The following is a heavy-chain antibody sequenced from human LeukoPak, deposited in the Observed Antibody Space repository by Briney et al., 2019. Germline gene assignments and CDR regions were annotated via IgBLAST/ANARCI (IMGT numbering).Heavy chain of an antibody. D-gene: IGHD1-26*01. CDR2: ISGAGTSI. Sequence: GGSLRLSCAASGFTFSSYEMNWVRQTPGKGLEWVSYISGAGTSIYYADSVKGRFTISRDNAKNLLCLQMSSLRAEDAAVYYCAGEGSYRNWFDPWGQGTLVTVSS. CDR1: GFTFSSYE. V-gene: IGHV3-48*03. CDR3: AGEGSYRNWFDP. J-gene: IGHJ5*02.